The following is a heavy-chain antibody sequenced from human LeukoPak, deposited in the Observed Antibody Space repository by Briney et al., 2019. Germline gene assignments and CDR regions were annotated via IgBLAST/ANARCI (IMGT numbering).Heavy chain of an antibody. J-gene: IGHJ4*02. CDR2: ISSSSSYI. CDR1: GFTFSSYS. V-gene: IGHV3-21*01. Sequence: GGSLRLSCAASGFTFSSYSMNWVRQAPGKGLEWVSSISSSSSYIYYADSVKGRFTISRDNSKNTLYLQMNSLRAEDTAVYYCAKKGKEYDSSEIDYWGQGTLVTVSS. CDR3: AKKGKEYDSSEIDY. D-gene: IGHD3-22*01.